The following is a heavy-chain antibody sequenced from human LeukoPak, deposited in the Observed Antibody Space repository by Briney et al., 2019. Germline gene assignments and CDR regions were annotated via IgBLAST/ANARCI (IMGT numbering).Heavy chain of an antibody. Sequence: GGSLRLSCAASGFTFSTYWMNWVRQAPGKGLEWVANVKQDGSEKYYVDSVKGRFTLSRDSAKNSLYLQMNSLRAEDTAVYYCARAEWSNWYFDLWGRGTLVTVSS. CDR3: ARAEWSNWYFDL. V-gene: IGHV3-7*03. CDR2: VKQDGSEK. CDR1: GFTFSTYW. D-gene: IGHD3-3*01. J-gene: IGHJ2*01.